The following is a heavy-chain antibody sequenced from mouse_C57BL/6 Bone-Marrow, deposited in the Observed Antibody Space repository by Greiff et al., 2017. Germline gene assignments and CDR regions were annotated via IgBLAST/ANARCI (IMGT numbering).Heavy chain of an antibody. CDR3: ASELPFAY. J-gene: IGHJ3*01. D-gene: IGHD2-1*01. Sequence: VQLQQPGAELVKPGASVKLSCKASGYTFTSYSMPWVKQRPGQGLEWIGMIHPNSGSTNYNEKFKSKATLTVDKSSSTAYMQLSSLTSEDSAVYYCASELPFAYWGQGTLVTVSA. V-gene: IGHV1-64*01. CDR2: IHPNSGST. CDR1: GYTFTSYS.